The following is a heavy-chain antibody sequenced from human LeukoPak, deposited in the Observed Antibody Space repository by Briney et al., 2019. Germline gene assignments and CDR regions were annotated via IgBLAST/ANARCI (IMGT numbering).Heavy chain of an antibody. D-gene: IGHD3-3*01. CDR1: GYTFTSYD. CDR3: ARDQEYDFWSGPSYNWSTP. CDR2: ISAYNGNT. J-gene: IGHJ5*02. V-gene: IGHV1-18*01. Sequence: GASVKVSCKASGYTFTSYDINWVRQATGQGLEWMGWISAYNGNTNYAQKLQGRVTMTTDTSTSTAYMELRSLRSDDTAVYYCARDQEYDFWSGPSYNWSTPGAREPWSPSPQ.